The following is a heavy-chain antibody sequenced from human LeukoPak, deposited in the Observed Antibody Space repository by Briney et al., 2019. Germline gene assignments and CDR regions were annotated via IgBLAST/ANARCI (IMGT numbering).Heavy chain of an antibody. V-gene: IGHV3-23*01. D-gene: IGHD5-18*01. CDR2: ITGSGGST. CDR1: GFTFSGYA. Sequence: QSGGSLRLSCAASGFTFSGYAMSCVRGAPGEGLGWGSGITGSGGSTYYADPVKGRFTISRDNSKNTLYLQTNSLRAEDTAVYYCAKDRGYSYGCLWGQGTLVTVSS. CDR3: AKDRGYSYGCL. J-gene: IGHJ4*02.